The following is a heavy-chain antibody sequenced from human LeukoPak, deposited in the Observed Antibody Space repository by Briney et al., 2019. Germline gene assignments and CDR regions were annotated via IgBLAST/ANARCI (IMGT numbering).Heavy chain of an antibody. CDR1: GGTFSSYA. CDR3: ARDRYCSGGSCYSGYYYGMDV. Sequence: GASVKVSCKASGGTFSSYAISWVRQAPGQGLEWMGGIIPIFGTANYAQKFQGRVTITADESTSTAYMELSSLRSEDTAVYYCARDRYCSGGSCYSGYYYGMDVWGQGTTVTVSS. D-gene: IGHD2-15*01. J-gene: IGHJ6*02. V-gene: IGHV1-69*13. CDR2: IIPIFGTA.